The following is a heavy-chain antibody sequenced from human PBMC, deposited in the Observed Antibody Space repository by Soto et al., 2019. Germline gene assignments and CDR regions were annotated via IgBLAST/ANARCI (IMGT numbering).Heavy chain of an antibody. CDR3: ARDRWEHRDCFDY. Sequence: GGSLRLSCAASGFTFSSYAMHWVRQAPGKGLEWVAVISYDGSNKYYADSVKGRFTISRDNSKNTLYLQMNSLRAEDTAVYYCARDRWEHRDCFDYWGQGTLVTVSS. CDR2: ISYDGSNK. D-gene: IGHD1-26*01. CDR1: GFTFSSYA. J-gene: IGHJ4*02. V-gene: IGHV3-30-3*01.